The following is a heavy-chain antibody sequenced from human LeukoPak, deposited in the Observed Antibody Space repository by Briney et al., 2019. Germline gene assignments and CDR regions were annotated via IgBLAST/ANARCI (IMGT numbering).Heavy chain of an antibody. CDR2: IDYSGST. D-gene: IGHD6-19*01. J-gene: IGHJ6*03. CDR1: GGSISTFY. CDR3: ARLDYYYYYMDV. V-gene: IGHV4-59*08. Sequence: SETLSLTCTVSGGSISTFYWSWLRQPPGKGLELIGYIDYSGSTNFNPSLKSRVTISVDTSKNQFSLKLSSVTAADTAVYYCARLDYYYYYMDVWGKGTTVTISS.